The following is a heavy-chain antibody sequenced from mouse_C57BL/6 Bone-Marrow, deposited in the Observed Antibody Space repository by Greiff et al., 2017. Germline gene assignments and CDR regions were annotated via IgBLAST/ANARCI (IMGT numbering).Heavy chain of an antibody. J-gene: IGHJ1*03. V-gene: IGHV5-17*01. D-gene: IGHD1-1*01. CDR1: GFTFSDYG. Sequence: DVQLVESGGGLVKPGGSLKLSCAASGFTFSDYGMHWVRQAPEKGLEWVAYISSGSSTIYYADTVKGRFTISRDNAKNTLFLQMTCLRSEDTAMDYCARDGRGYFDVWGTGTTVTVSS. CDR3: ARDGRGYFDV. CDR2: ISSGSSTI.